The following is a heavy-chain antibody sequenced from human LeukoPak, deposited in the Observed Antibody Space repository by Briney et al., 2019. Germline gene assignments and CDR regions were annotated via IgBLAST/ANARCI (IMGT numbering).Heavy chain of an antibody. Sequence: PGGSLRLYCAASGFTFSNYWMHWVRQAPGKGLLWVARIHTNGSSTSYADSVKGRFTISRDNAKNKLYLQMNSLRAEDTAVYYCAKKNDYVWGSYREQNFDYWGQGTLVTVSS. J-gene: IGHJ4*02. CDR1: GFTFSNYW. V-gene: IGHV3-74*01. CDR3: AKKNDYVWGSYREQNFDY. D-gene: IGHD3-16*02. CDR2: IHTNGSST.